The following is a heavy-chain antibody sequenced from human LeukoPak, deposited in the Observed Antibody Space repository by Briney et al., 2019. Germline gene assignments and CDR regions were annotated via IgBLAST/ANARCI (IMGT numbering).Heavy chain of an antibody. CDR1: GGSFSGYY. D-gene: IGHD3-22*01. V-gene: IGHV4-34*01. J-gene: IGHJ4*02. CDR2: TNHSGST. Sequence: SETLSLTCAVYGGSFSGYYWSWIRQPPGKGLEWIGETNHSGSTNYNPSLKSRVTISVDTSKNQFSLKLSSVTAADTAVYYCARVGYYDSSGYLRYWGQGTLVTVSS. CDR3: ARVGYYDSSGYLRY.